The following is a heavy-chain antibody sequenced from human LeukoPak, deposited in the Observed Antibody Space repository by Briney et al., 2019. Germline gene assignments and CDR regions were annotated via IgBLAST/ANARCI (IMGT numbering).Heavy chain of an antibody. CDR2: IYYSGST. D-gene: IGHD7-27*01. CDR1: GGYISSYY. CDR3: ARVFSTGFPDY. J-gene: IGHJ4*03. Sequence: SETLSLTCTVSGGYISSYYWSWIRQPPGKGLEWIGYIYYSGSTNYNPFLKSRVTISVDTSKNQFSLKLSSVTAADTAVYYCARVFSTGFPDYRGHGTLVTVSS. V-gene: IGHV4-59*01.